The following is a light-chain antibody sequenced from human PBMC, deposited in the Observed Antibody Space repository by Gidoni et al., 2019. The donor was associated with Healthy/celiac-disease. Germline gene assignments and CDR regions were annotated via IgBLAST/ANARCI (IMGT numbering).Light chain of an antibody. CDR2: DAS. Sequence: EIVLTQSPATLSLSPGERATLSCRASQSVSSYLAWYQQKPGQAPRLLIYDASNRATGIPARFSGSGSGTAFTLTISSLEPEDFAVYYCQQRSNWLWTFXXXTKVEIK. J-gene: IGKJ1*01. V-gene: IGKV3-11*01. CDR3: QQRSNWLWT. CDR1: QSVSSY.